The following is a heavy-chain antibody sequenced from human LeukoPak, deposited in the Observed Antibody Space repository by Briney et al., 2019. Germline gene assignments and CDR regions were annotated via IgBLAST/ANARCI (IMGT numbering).Heavy chain of an antibody. CDR3: ARVLPQQLPQNYYYYYYMDV. CDR2: IHFGGST. V-gene: IGHV4-59*11. D-gene: IGHD6-13*01. J-gene: IGHJ6*03. Sequence: SETLSLTCSVSGDYINSHYWTWIRQSSGRGLEWLGYIHFGGSTKYNPSLKSPVTISIDTSRTQFSLKLSSVTAADTAVYYCARVLPQQLPQNYYYYYYMDVWGKGTTVTISS. CDR1: GDYINSHY.